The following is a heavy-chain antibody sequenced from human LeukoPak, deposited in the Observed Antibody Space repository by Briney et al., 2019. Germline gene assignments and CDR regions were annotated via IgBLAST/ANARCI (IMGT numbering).Heavy chain of an antibody. CDR2: ISSSSSYI. CDR1: GFTFSTYT. V-gene: IGHV3-21*01. Sequence: GGSLRLSYAGSGFTFSTYTIHWVRQAPGKGLEWVASISSSSSYIYYADSVKGRSTISRDNAKNSLYLQMNSLRAEDTAVYYCARVRGGMYYYDSSGYSAGGPYFDYWGQGTLVTVSS. J-gene: IGHJ4*02. CDR3: ARVRGGMYYYDSSGYSAGGPYFDY. D-gene: IGHD3-22*01.